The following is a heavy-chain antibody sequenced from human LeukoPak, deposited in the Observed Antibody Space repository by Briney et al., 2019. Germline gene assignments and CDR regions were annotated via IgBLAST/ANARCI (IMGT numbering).Heavy chain of an antibody. CDR3: ARVSIIYYYYGMDV. CDR2: INHSGST. Sequence: SETLSLTCAVYGGSFSGYYWSLIRRPPGKGLEWIGEINHSGSTNYNPSLKSRVTISVDTSKNQFSLKLSSVTAADTAVYYCARVSIIYYYYGMDVWGQGTTVTVSS. CDR1: GGSFSGYY. V-gene: IGHV4-34*01. J-gene: IGHJ6*02.